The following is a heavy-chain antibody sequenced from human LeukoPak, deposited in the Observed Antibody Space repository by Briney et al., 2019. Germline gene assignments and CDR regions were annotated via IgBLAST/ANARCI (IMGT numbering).Heavy chain of an antibody. CDR1: GFTFGDYA. Sequence: PGGSLRLSCTASGFTFGDYAMSWFRQAPGKGLEWVGFIRSKAYGGTTEYAASVKGRFTISRDDSKSIAYLQMNSLKTEDTAVYYCAKGLHASSWYAGSWGRGTLVTVSS. V-gene: IGHV3-49*03. CDR3: AKGLHASSWYAGS. J-gene: IGHJ5*02. D-gene: IGHD6-13*01. CDR2: IRSKAYGGTT.